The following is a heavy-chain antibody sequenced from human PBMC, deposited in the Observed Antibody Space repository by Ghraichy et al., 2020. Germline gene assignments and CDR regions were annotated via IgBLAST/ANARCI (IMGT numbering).Heavy chain of an antibody. CDR2: INPDSGAT. CDR3: ARTGYCNGIDCRLHNTGLDY. J-gene: IGHJ4*02. V-gene: IGHV1-2*06. Sequence: SVKVSCRTSGYTFTGYYMHWVRQAPGQGLEWLGRINPDSGATDYPQKFRGRVTVSRDTSITTAYLELSRLTSDDTAIYYCARTGYCNGIDCRLHNTGLDYWGQGTLVTVSS. D-gene: IGHD2-15*01. CDR1: GYTFTGYY.